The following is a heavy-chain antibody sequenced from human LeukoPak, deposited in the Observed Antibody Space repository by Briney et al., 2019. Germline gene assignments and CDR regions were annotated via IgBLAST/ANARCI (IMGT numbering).Heavy chain of an antibody. Sequence: SETLSLTCTVSGGSISSYYWSWIRQPPGKGLEWIGYIYYSGSTNYNPSLKSRVTISVDTSKNQFSLKLSSVTAADTAVYYCARDRWGCCSGGSCPYWYFDLWGRGTLVTVSS. CDR1: GGSISSYY. J-gene: IGHJ2*01. CDR3: ARDRWGCCSGGSCPYWYFDL. D-gene: IGHD2-15*01. V-gene: IGHV4-59*01. CDR2: IYYSGST.